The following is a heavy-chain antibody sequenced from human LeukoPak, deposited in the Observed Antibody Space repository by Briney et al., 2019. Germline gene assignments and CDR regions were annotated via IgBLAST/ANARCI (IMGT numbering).Heavy chain of an antibody. D-gene: IGHD1-20*01. CDR1: GASISRYY. V-gene: IGHV4-59*01. CDR2: MFYSGST. Sequence: SETLSLTCTVSGASISRYYWSWIRESPGRGLEWIGYMFYSGSTKYNPTLKSRVTILIDTSKNQFSLKLTSVTAADTAVYYCARSGAAYNWNDPLYMDVWGKGTTVTVSS. CDR3: ARSGAAYNWNDPLYMDV. J-gene: IGHJ6*03.